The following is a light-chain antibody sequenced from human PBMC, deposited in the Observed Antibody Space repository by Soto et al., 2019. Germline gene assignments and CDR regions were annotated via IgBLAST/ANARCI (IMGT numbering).Light chain of an antibody. V-gene: IGKV3-15*01. CDR1: QSVSSD. CDR2: AAS. J-gene: IGKJ1*01. Sequence: EIVMTQSPATLSVSPGERATVSCRASQSVSSDLAWYQQKPGQTPILLIYAASTRATGTPARLSGSGSGTDFTLTISSLQSEDFAVYYCQQYRSWPRTFGQGTKVEI. CDR3: QQYRSWPRT.